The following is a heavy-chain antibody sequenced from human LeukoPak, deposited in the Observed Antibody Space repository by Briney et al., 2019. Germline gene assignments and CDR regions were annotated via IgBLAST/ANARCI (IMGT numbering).Heavy chain of an antibody. CDR3: AREKSFGSPPYVDY. J-gene: IGHJ4*02. D-gene: IGHD1-26*01. CDR1: GGSFSGYY. V-gene: IGHV4-34*01. Sequence: SETLSLTCAVYGGSFSGYYWSWLRQPPGKGLEWIGEINHSGSTNYNPPLKSRVTISVDTSKNQFSLKLSSVTAADTAVYYCAREKSFGSPPYVDYWGQGTLVTVSS. CDR2: INHSGST.